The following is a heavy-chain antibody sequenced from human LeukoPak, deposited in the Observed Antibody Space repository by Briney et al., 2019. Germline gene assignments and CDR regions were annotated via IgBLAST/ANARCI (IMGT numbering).Heavy chain of an antibody. CDR2: IYHSGST. J-gene: IGHJ4*02. CDR3: ARVRAAAVPYYFDY. Sequence: SGTLSLTCAVSGGSISSSNWWSWIRQPPGKGLEWIGEIYHSGSTNYNPSLKSRVTISVETSKNQFSLKLSSVTAADTAMYYCARVRAAAVPYYFDYWGRGTLVTVSS. D-gene: IGHD6-13*01. V-gene: IGHV4-4*02. CDR1: GGSISSSNW.